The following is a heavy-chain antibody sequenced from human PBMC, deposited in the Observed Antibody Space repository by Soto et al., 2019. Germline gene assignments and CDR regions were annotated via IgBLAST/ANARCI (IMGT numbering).Heavy chain of an antibody. CDR1: GGSISSGGYS. CDR2: IYHSGST. Sequence: QLQLQESGSGLVKPSQTLSLTCAVSGGSISSGGYSWSWTRQPPGKGLVWIGYIYHSGSTYYNPSLKSRVTISVARTKNHNSLKTSALTAANTDVYYCARVPNVWGQGTTVNVSS. CDR3: ARVPNV. J-gene: IGHJ6*02. V-gene: IGHV4-30-2*01.